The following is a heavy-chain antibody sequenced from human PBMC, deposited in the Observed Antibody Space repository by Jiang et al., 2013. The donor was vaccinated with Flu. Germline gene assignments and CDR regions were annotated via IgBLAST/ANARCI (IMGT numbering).Heavy chain of an antibody. V-gene: IGHV5-51*03. CDR1: GYSFTHYW. CDR3: ARLPATVIRYFEY. Sequence: GAEVKKPGESLKISCKGSGYSFTHYWIGWVRQMPGKGLEWMGIMYPADSDTRYNPSFEGQVTISADKSINTAYLQWGSLKASDTAMYYCARLPATVIRYFEYWGQGTLVTVSS. CDR2: MYPADSDT. D-gene: IGHD2-21*02. J-gene: IGHJ4*02.